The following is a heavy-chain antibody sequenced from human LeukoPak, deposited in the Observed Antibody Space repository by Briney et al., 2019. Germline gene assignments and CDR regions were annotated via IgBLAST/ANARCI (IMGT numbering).Heavy chain of an antibody. CDR2: ISSNGGST. V-gene: IGHV3-64D*09. CDR3: VKSIVLMVTFDY. CDR1: EFTFSSYA. J-gene: IGHJ4*02. Sequence: GGSLRLSCSASEFTFSSYAMHWVRQAPGKGLEYVSAISSNGGSTYYAYSVKGRFTISRDNSKNTLYLQMSSLRAEDTAVYYCVKSIVLMVTFDYWGQGTLVTVSS. D-gene: IGHD2-8*01.